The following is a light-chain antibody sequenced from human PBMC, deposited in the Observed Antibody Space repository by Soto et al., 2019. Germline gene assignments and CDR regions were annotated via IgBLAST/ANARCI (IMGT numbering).Light chain of an antibody. J-gene: IGKJ1*01. Sequence: EIVLTQSPATLSASPGERATLSCRASQSVTYDQLAWYRQTPGQAPRLLIYGASSRAAGIPDRFSGSGSGTDFTLIISRLEPEDFAVYYCQQYGSSCTFGQGTKVDIK. V-gene: IGKV3-20*01. CDR3: QQYGSSCT. CDR2: GAS. CDR1: QSVTYDQ.